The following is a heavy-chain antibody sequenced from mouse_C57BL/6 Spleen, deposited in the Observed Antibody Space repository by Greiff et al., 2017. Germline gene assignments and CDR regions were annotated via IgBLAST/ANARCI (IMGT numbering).Heavy chain of an antibody. CDR2: IYPGDGDT. J-gene: IGHJ4*01. D-gene: IGHD2-13*01. CDR3: AKVTPYYAMDY. Sequence: QVQLQQSGPELVKPGASVKISCKASGYAFSSSWMNWVKQRPGKGLEWIGRIYPGDGDTNYNGKFKGKATLTADRSSSTAYMQLSSLTSADSAVYICAKVTPYYAMDYWGQGTSVTVSS. V-gene: IGHV1-82*01. CDR1: GYAFSSSW.